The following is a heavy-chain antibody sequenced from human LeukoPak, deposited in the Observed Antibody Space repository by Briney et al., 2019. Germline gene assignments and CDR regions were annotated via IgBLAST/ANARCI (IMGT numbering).Heavy chain of an antibody. D-gene: IGHD4-17*01. Sequence: PGGSLRLSCAASGFTFSSYSMNWVRQAPGKGLEWVSSISSSSSYIYYADSVKGRFTISRDNAKNSLYLQMNSLRAEDTAVYYCARGPPATVTTSYYYMDVWGKGTTVTVSS. V-gene: IGHV3-21*01. CDR3: ARGPPATVTTSYYYMDV. CDR1: GFTFSSYS. J-gene: IGHJ6*03. CDR2: ISSSSSYI.